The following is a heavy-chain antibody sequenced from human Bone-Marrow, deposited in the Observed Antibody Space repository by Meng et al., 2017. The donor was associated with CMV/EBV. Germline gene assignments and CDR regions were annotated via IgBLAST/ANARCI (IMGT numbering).Heavy chain of an antibody. J-gene: IGHJ5*02. D-gene: IGHD3-3*01. V-gene: IGHV1-69*05. CDR2: IIPIFGTA. CDR1: GGTFSSYA. CDR3: ARAVEELWSGWEFDP. Sequence: SVKVFCKASGGTFSSYAISWERQAPGQGLEWMGVIIPIFGTANYAQKFQGRVTITTDEATSTAYMELSSLRSEDTAVYYCARAVEELWSGWEFDPWGQGTLVTVSS.